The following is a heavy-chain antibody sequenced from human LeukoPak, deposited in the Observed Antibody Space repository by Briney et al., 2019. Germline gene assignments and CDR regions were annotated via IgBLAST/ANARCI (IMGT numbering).Heavy chain of an antibody. CDR1: GGSISSSSYY. CDR3: ARGPPGGFWSGYFVFDY. Sequence: SETLSLTCTVSGGSISSSSYYWGWIRQPPGKGLEWIGSIYYSGGTYYNPSLKSRVTISVDTSKNQFSLKLSSVTAADTAVYYCARGPPGGFWSGYFVFDYWGQGTLVTVSS. J-gene: IGHJ4*02. V-gene: IGHV4-39*01. CDR2: IYYSGGT. D-gene: IGHD3-3*01.